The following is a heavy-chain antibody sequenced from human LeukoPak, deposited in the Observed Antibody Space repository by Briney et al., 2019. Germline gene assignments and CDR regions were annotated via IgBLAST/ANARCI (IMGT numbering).Heavy chain of an antibody. D-gene: IGHD3-16*01. CDR3: ARGGGLDV. J-gene: IGHJ6*02. CDR1: GFTFSSYW. V-gene: IGHV3-7*03. Sequence: GGSLRLSCAASGFTFSSYWMNWARQAPGKGLEWVARINHNGHVIHYVDSVKGRFTISRDNAKNSLYMQMSTLRAEDTAVYSCARGGGLDVWGQGATVTVSS. CDR2: INHNGHVI.